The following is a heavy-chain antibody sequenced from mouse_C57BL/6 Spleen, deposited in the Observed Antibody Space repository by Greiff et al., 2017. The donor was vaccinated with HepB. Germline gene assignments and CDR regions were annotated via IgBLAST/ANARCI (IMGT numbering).Heavy chain of an antibody. D-gene: IGHD1-1*01. Sequence: EVKLVESGGDLVKPGESLKLSCAASGFTFSSYGMSWVRQTPDKRLEWVATISSGGSYTYYPDSVKGRFTISRDNAKNTLYLQMSSLKSEDTAMYYCAREGYGSSYGYAMDYWGQGTSVTVSS. J-gene: IGHJ4*01. CDR3: AREGYGSSYGYAMDY. CDR2: ISSGGSYT. V-gene: IGHV5-6*01. CDR1: GFTFSSYG.